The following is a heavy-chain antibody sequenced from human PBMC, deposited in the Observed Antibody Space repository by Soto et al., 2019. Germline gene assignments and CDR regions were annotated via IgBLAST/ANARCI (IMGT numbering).Heavy chain of an antibody. J-gene: IGHJ6*03. CDR1: GSSFSVSI. Sequence: EVQLVESGGDLVKPGASLRLSCAASGSSFSVSIMNWVRQAPGKGLEWVSSISTSSHYIYYADSVKGRFAIFRDNAKNSLYLQMDNLRAEDTAVYYCARGKHCTDGMCSFSEYSYYMDVWGKGTTVTVSS. CDR2: ISTSSHYI. D-gene: IGHD2-8*01. CDR3: ARGKHCTDGMCSFSEYSYYMDV. V-gene: IGHV3-21*02.